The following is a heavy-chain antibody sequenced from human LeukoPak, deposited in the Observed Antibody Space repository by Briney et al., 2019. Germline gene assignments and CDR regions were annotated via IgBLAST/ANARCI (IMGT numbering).Heavy chain of an antibody. CDR3: ARVNNYSGNSPFDY. CDR2: ISAYNGNT. CDR1: GYTFTSYG. D-gene: IGHD4-23*01. J-gene: IGHJ4*02. Sequence: ASVKVSCKASGYTFTSYGIRWVRKAPGQGLEWMVWISAYNGNTNYAQKLHGRVTMTSDRSTSTAYMELRSLRYDDTAVYYCARVNNYSGNSPFDYWGQGTLVTVSS. V-gene: IGHV1-18*01.